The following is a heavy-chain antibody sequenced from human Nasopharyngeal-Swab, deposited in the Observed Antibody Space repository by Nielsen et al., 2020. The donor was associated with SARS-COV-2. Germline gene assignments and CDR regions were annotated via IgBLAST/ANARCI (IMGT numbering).Heavy chain of an antibody. J-gene: IGHJ6*02. V-gene: IGHV3-30*18. CDR1: GFAFSVYG. CDR3: AKRKEILWLGSQRHGMDV. CDR2: MSYDGSDK. Sequence: GSLRLSCAASGFAFSVYGMHWVRQAPGKGLEWVAVMSYDGSDKYYADYVEGRFTISRDSSKNTLFLQMNSLRPEDTAVYFCAKRKEILWLGSQRHGMDVWGQGTTVTVSS. D-gene: IGHD3-10*01.